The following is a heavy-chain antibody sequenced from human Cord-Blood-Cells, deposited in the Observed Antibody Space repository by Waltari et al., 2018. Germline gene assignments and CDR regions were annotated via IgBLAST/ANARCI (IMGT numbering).Heavy chain of an antibody. CDR2: IYSGGST. D-gene: IGHD5-12*01. CDR1: GFTVSSNY. J-gene: IGHJ3*02. Sequence: EVQLVESGGGLIQPGGSLRLSCAASGFTVSSNYMSWVRQAPGKGRELVSVIYSGGSTYSADSVKGRFTISRDNSKNTLYLQMNSLRAEDTAVYYCARGYSGYDYAFDIWGQGTRVTVSS. CDR3: ARGYSGYDYAFDI. V-gene: IGHV3-53*01.